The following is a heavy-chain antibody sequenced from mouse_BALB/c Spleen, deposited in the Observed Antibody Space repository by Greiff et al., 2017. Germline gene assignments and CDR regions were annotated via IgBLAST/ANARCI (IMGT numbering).Heavy chain of an antibody. Sequence: DVMLVESGGGLVKPGGSLKLSCAASGFAFSSYDMSWVRQTPEKRLEWVAYISSGGGSTYYPDTVKGRFTISRDNAKNTLYLQMSSLKSEDTAMYYCARQFITTATDAMDYWGQGTSVTVSS. CDR1: GFAFSSYD. CDR2: ISSGGGST. J-gene: IGHJ4*01. V-gene: IGHV5-12-1*01. CDR3: ARQFITTATDAMDY. D-gene: IGHD1-2*01.